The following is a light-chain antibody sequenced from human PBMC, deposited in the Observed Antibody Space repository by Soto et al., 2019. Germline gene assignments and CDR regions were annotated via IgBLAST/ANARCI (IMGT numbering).Light chain of an antibody. V-gene: IGLV2-14*01. CDR3: SSHTTNTPVV. CDR1: SSDVGGYNY. J-gene: IGLJ2*01. CDR2: GVS. Sequence: QSALTQPASVSGSPGQSITISCTGTSSDVGGYNYVSWYQQHPGKAPKLMIYGVSYRPSGVSNRFSGSKSGNTASLTISGLQAEDEADYYCSSHTTNTPVVFGRGTKLTVL.